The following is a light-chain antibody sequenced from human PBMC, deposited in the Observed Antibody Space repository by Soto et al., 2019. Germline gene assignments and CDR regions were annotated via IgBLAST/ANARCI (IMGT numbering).Light chain of an antibody. CDR2: EDN. Sequence: NFMLTQPHSVSESPGKTVIISCTRSSGGIASNYVQWYQQRPGSAPTIVIYEDNQRPSGVPDRFSGSVDSSSNSASLTISGLKTEDEADYYCHSYESNNVVFGGGTKVTVL. CDR3: HSYESNNVV. J-gene: IGLJ3*02. CDR1: SGGIASNY. V-gene: IGLV6-57*03.